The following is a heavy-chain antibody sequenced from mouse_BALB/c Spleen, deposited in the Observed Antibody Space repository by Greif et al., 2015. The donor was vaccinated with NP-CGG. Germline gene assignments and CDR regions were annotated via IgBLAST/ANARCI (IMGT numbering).Heavy chain of an antibody. J-gene: IGHJ1*01. CDR1: GYAFSSYW. CDR2: IYPGDGDT. Sequence: VQLQQSGAELVRPGSSVKISCKASGYAFSSYWMNWVKQRPGQGLEWIGQIYPGDGDTNYNGKFKGKATLTADKSSSTAYMQLSSLTSEDSAVYFCAREDYDTRYFDVWGAGTTVTVSS. D-gene: IGHD1-1*01. V-gene: IGHV1-80*01. CDR3: AREDYDTRYFDV.